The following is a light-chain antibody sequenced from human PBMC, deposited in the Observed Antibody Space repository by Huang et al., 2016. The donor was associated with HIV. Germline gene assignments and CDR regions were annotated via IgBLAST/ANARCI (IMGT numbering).Light chain of an antibody. J-gene: IGKJ1*01. V-gene: IGKV3-20*01. CDR1: QSVTNDY. Sequence: ENVLTQSPGTLSLSPGERATLSCRASQSVTNDYLAWYQQKPGQAPRLLRYDASSMATGIPDRFSASGSGTDFTFTISRLEPEDFAVYYCQQYGNSPGAFGQGAKVEIK. CDR3: QQYGNSPGA. CDR2: DAS.